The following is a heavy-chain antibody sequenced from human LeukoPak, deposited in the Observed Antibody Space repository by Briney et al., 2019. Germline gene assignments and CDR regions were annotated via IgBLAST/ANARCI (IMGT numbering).Heavy chain of an antibody. V-gene: IGHV6-1*01. CDR1: GDSVSSNSAA. CDR3: ARDLSSGTAMVEDQFDY. CDR2: TYYRSKWYN. D-gene: IGHD5-18*01. J-gene: IGHJ4*02. Sequence: SQTLSLTCAISGDSVSSNSAAWTWIRQSPSRGLEWLGRTYYRSKWYNDYAVSVKSRITINPDTFKNQFSLQLKSVIPEDTAVYYCARDLSSGTAMVEDQFDYWGQGTLVTVSS.